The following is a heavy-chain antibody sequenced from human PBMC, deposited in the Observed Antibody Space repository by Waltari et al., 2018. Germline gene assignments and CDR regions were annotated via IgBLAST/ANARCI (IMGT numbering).Heavy chain of an antibody. CDR2: ISSSGSTI. V-gene: IGHV3-48*03. J-gene: IGHJ4*02. CDR3: AIRPTGKAY. CDR1: GFTFSSYE. D-gene: IGHD1-1*01. Sequence: EVQLVASGGGLVQPGGSLRLSCAASGFTFSSYEMSWVRQAPGKGLEWVSYISSSGSTIYYADSVKGRFTISRDNAKNSLYLQMNSLRDEDTAVYYCAIRPTGKAYWGQGTLVTVSS.